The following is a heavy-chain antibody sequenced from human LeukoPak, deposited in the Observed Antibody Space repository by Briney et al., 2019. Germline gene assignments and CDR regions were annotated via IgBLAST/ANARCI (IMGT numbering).Heavy chain of an antibody. V-gene: IGHV1-18*01. CDR3: AKGGSGSYYYYSDY. CDR2: ISPYNANT. D-gene: IGHD1-26*01. J-gene: IGHJ4*02. CDR1: GYSFTSYG. Sequence: ASVKVSCKASGYSFTSYGINWVRQAPGQGFEWMGWISPYNANTNYAQKLQGRVTMTTDTSTNTAYMELRSLRSDDTAVYYCAKGGSGSYYYYSDYWGQGTLVTVSS.